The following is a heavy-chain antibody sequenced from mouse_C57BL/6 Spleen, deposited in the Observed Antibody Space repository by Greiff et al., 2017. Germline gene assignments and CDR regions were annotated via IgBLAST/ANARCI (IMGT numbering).Heavy chain of an antibody. CDR3: AGGMVTTAPFAY. CDR1: GYTFTDYN. D-gene: IGHD2-2*01. Sequence: LQQSGPELVKPGASVKMSCKASGYTFTDYNMHWVKQSHGKSLEWIGYINPNNGGTSYNQKFKGKATLTVNKSSSTAYMELRSLTSEDSAVYYCAGGMVTTAPFAYWGQGTLVTVSA. J-gene: IGHJ3*01. CDR2: INPNNGGT. V-gene: IGHV1-22*01.